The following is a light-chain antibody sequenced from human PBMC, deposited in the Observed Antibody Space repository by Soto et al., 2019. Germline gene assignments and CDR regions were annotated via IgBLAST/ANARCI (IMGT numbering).Light chain of an antibody. CDR1: QGISSW. J-gene: IGKJ5*01. V-gene: IGKV1-12*01. CDR3: QKANSFPIT. CDR2: AAS. Sequence: ILFTQSPASVYASMRQRVSITLRASQGISSWLGWYQQTTGKANNLLIYAASSLQSGVPSRFSGSGSGTDFPLTISRLQPEDFATYYCQKANSFPITFGQGTRLEIK.